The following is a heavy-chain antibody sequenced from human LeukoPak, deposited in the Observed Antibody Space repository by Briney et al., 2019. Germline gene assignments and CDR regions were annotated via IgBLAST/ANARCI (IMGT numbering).Heavy chain of an antibody. D-gene: IGHD2-15*01. CDR1: GGSISSGSYY. J-gene: IGHJ4*02. V-gene: IGHV4-61*02. Sequence: SETLSLTCTVSGGSISSGSYYWSWIRQPAGKGLEWIGRIYTSGSTNYNPSLKSRVTISVDKSKNQFSLKLSSVTAADTAVYYCARNSCPSGTCYDNRGYFDYWGQGTLVTVSS. CDR3: ARNSCPSGTCYDNRGYFDY. CDR2: IYTSGST.